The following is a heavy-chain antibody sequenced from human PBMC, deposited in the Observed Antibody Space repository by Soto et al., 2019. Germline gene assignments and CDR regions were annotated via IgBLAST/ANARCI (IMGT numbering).Heavy chain of an antibody. D-gene: IGHD2-2*01. CDR2: THPTGNS. CDR3: ARVRARCSRASCFLDD. CDR1: GDSVSSNNW. V-gene: IGHV4-4*02. Sequence: QVQLQASGPGLVKPSGTLSLTCTVSGDSVSSNNWWNWVRQSPGKGLDWIGETHPTGNSNYHPSRKSRVTISVDTSKNQFSLILTSVTAADTAVYFCARVRARCSRASCFLDDWGRGTLVTVSS. J-gene: IGHJ4*02.